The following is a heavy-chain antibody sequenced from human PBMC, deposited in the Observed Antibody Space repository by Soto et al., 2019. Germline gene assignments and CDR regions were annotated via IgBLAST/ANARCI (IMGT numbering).Heavy chain of an antibody. CDR2: MKSKVNGGRI. D-gene: IGHD6-6*01. CDR3: TTDWASRSDTYYYYGLGF. V-gene: IGHV3-15*01. J-gene: IGHJ6*02. CDR1: GFTFSNAW. Sequence: LRLSCAASGFTFSNAWMSWVRQAPGKGLEWVGRMKSKVNGGRIDYAAPVKGRFTISRDDPETTVYLQMNSLKTEDTGVYYCTTDWASRSDTYYYYGLGFWGQGTMVTVSS.